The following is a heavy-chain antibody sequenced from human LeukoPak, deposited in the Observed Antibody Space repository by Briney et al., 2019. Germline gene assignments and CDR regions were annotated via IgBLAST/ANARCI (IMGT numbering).Heavy chain of an antibody. CDR2: ISSSSSYI. Sequence: PGGSLRLSCAASGFTFSNYAMNWVRQAPGKGLEWVSSISSSSSYIYYADSVKGRFTISRDNAKNSLYLQMNSLRAEDTAVYYCARVAKIHYFDYWGQGTLVTVSS. CDR3: ARVAKIHYFDY. CDR1: GFTFSNYA. J-gene: IGHJ4*02. V-gene: IGHV3-21*01.